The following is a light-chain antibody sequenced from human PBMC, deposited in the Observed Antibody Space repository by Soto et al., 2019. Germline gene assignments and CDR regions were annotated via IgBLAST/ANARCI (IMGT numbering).Light chain of an antibody. CDR2: DVG. V-gene: IGLV2-14*01. J-gene: IGLJ1*01. CDR1: SSDVGAYNF. CDR3: SSYTTIKTYV. Sequence: QSVLSQPASVSGSPGQSIAIFCTGTSSDVGAYNFVSWYQQHPDQAPKLILYDVGNRPPGVSNRFSGSKSGDSASLTISGLQAEDEADYYCSSYTTIKTYVFGTGTKATVL.